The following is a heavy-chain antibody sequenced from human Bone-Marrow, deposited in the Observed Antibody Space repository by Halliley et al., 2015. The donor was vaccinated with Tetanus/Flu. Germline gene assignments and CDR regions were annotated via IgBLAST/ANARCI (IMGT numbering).Heavy chain of an antibody. J-gene: IGHJ6*01. CDR2: IYFSGST. D-gene: IGHD3-16*01. CDR1: GGSIDSAHW. V-gene: IGHV4-4*02. CDR3: ARVGDSGFGAHSYGLDV. Sequence: SLRLSCAVSGGSIDSAHWWSWVRQSPRKGLEWIGEIYFSGSTNYNPSLKSRVTISLVKSKNQFSLNLSSVTAADTALYYCARVGDSGFGAHSYGLDVWGQGTMVTVSS.